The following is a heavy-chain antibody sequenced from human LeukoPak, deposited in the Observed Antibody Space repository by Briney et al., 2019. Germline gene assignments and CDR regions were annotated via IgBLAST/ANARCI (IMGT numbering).Heavy chain of an antibody. J-gene: IGHJ4*02. CDR1: GGSISSGGYS. CDR2: IYHSGST. CDR3: ARVPAPYYYGSGSYHPGYFDY. V-gene: IGHV4-30-2*01. Sequence: TLSLTCAVSGGSISSGGYSWSWIRQPPGKGPEWIGYIYHSGSTYYNPSLKSRVTISVDRSKNQFSLKLSSVTAADTAVYYCARVPAPYYYGSGSYHPGYFDYWGQGTLVTVSS. D-gene: IGHD3-10*01.